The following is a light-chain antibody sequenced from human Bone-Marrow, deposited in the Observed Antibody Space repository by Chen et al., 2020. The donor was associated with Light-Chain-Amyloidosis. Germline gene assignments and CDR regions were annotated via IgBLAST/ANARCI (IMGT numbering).Light chain of an antibody. Sequence: DFKIPHSPSTLFHSLGDRVTIPCRASQSIVKWLAWYQQKPGKAPKLVIYDASTLERGVPLRFSGSGSGTEFSLTITSLQPDDFATYYCQQYHSYPFTFGQGTNLEIK. V-gene: IGKV1-5*01. J-gene: IGKJ2*01. CDR2: DAS. CDR1: QSIVKW. CDR3: QQYHSYPFT.